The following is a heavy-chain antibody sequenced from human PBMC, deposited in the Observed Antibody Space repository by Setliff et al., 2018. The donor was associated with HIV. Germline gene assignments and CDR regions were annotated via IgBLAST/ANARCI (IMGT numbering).Heavy chain of an antibody. D-gene: IGHD2-21*02. CDR3: TRAVVVTAIGWFDY. J-gene: IGHJ4*02. Sequence: GGSLRLSCAASGFTFRNFGMHWVRQAPGKGLEWVSFIRSKAYGGTTEYAASVKGRFTISRVDSKSIAYLQMNSLKTEYTAVYYCTRAVVVTAIGWFDYWGQGTLVTVSS. CDR2: IRSKAYGGTT. V-gene: IGHV3-49*04. CDR1: GFTFRNFG.